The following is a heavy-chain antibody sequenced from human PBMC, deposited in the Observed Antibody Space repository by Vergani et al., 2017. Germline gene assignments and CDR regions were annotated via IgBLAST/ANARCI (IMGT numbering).Heavy chain of an antibody. CDR3: AGGTPLIGWELLASDYYYYMDV. V-gene: IGHV3-21*01. Sequence: EVQLVESGGGLVKPGGSLRLSCAASGFTFSSFSMNWVRQAPGKGLEWVSSISSSSSYIYYADSVKGRYTISRDNAKNSLYLQRNSLRAEDTAVYSCAGGTPLIGWELLASDYYYYMDVWGKGTTVTVSS. D-gene: IGHD1-26*01. CDR2: ISSSSSYI. CDR1: GFTFSSFS. J-gene: IGHJ6*03.